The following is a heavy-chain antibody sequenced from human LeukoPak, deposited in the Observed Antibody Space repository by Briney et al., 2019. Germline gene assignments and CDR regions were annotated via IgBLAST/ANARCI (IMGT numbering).Heavy chain of an antibody. J-gene: IGHJ4*02. CDR1: GFTFRSYA. D-gene: IGHD5-12*01. CDR3: ARGNIVATSDY. V-gene: IGHV3-23*01. Sequence: GGSLRLSCAASGFTFRSYAMSWVRQAPGKGLEWVSAISGSGGSTYYADSVKGRFTISRDNSKNTLYLQMNSLRAEDTAVYYCARGNIVATSDYWGQGTLVTVSS. CDR2: ISGSGGST.